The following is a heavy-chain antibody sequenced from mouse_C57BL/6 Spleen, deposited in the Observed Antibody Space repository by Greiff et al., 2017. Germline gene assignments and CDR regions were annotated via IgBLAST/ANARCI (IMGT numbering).Heavy chain of an antibody. CDR3: AREGRVPWFAY. D-gene: IGHD1-1*01. Sequence: VQLQQSGPELVKPGASVKISCKASGYAFSSSWMNWVKQRPGKGLEWIGRIYPGDGDTNYNGKFKGKATLTADKSSSTAYMQLSSLTSEDSAVYFCAREGRVPWFAYWGQGTLVTVSA. V-gene: IGHV1-82*01. CDR1: GYAFSSSW. J-gene: IGHJ3*01. CDR2: IYPGDGDT.